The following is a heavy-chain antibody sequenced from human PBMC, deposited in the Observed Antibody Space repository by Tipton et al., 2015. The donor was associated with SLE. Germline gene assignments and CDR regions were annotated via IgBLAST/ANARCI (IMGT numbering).Heavy chain of an antibody. CDR3: AKQISPHYGMDV. V-gene: IGHV3-64*07. Sequence: QLVQSGGGVVQPGRSLRLSCAASGFTFSSYPMHWVRQAPGQGLEYVSSISDNGVRTYYADSVKGRFLISRDNSKNALFLQMGSLRAEDTAWYYCAKQISPHYGMDVWGQGTTVTVSS. J-gene: IGHJ6*02. CDR2: ISDNGVRT. D-gene: IGHD1/OR15-1a*01. CDR1: GFTFSSYP.